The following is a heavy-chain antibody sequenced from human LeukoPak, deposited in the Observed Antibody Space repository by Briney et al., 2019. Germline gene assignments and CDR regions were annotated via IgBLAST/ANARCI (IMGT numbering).Heavy chain of an antibody. CDR2: ISAYNGNT. V-gene: IGHV1-18*01. J-gene: IGHJ3*02. Sequence: ASVNVSFKCSGYTFTIYGISWVRQPPAQGLEWMGRISAYNGNTNYAQKLQRRVTMTTDTSTSTAYMELRRLRSDDTAVYYCARDGRDGYNDAFDIWGQGTMVTVSS. CDR3: ARDGRDGYNDAFDI. CDR1: GYTFTIYG. D-gene: IGHD5-24*01.